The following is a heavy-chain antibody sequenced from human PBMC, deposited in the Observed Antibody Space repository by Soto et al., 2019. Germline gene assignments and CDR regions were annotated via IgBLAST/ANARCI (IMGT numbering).Heavy chain of an antibody. V-gene: IGHV3-11*01. Sequence: QVQLVESGGDVVQPGGSLRLSCAASGFTFSASYMTWIRQAPGRGLEWVSYISNSGNTKEYADSVRGRFTISRDNAKNSVHLQMDSLRAEDTAVYYCARERSCSGNSCYKLRFAPWGQGTRVIVSS. J-gene: IGHJ5*02. CDR1: GFTFSASY. D-gene: IGHD5-12*01. CDR2: ISNSGNTK. CDR3: ARERSCSGNSCYKLRFAP.